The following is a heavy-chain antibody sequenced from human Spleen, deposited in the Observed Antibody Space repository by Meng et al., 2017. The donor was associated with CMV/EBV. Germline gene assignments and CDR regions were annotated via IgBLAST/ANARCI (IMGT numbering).Heavy chain of an antibody. CDR3: ARDASNRAGWFDH. Sequence: VSGGSVHSGGYYWNWIRQHPGKGLEWIGFVHDSGDTYYKPSLKSRVSISIDTSENQFSLKLRSVTAADTAIYYCARDASNRAGWFDHWGQGALVTVSS. V-gene: IGHV4-31*02. J-gene: IGHJ5*02. D-gene: IGHD1-14*01. CDR2: VHDSGDT. CDR1: GGSVHSGGYY.